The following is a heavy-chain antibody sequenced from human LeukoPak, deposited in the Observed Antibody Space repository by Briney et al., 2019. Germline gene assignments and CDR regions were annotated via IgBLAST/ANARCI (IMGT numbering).Heavy chain of an antibody. D-gene: IGHD1-26*01. CDR1: GFTFDDYA. CDR3: AKGDYSGSYLFDY. V-gene: IGHV3-9*01. CDR2: ISWNSGSI. J-gene: IGHJ4*02. Sequence: PGRSLRLSCAASGFTFDDYAMHWVRQAPGKGLEWVSGISWNSGSIGYADSVKGRFTIPRDNAKNSLYLQMNSLRAEDTALYYCAKGDYSGSYLFDYWGQGTLVTVSS.